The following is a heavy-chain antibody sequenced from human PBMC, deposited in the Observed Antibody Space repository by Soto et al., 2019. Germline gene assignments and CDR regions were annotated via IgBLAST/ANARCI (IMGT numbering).Heavy chain of an antibody. Sequence: EVQLVESGGGLVKPGGSLRLSCVASGFTFSEAWMSWVRQAPGKGLEWVGHIKGKTDGGTTDYAAPVKGRFTISRDDSKNTMYLQMNSLKSEDTALYYCTTEVIVEREERMFVNGVDVWGQGTTVSVSS. J-gene: IGHJ6*02. D-gene: IGHD3-16*02. CDR1: GFTFSEAW. V-gene: IGHV3-15*01. CDR3: TTEVIVEREERMFVNGVDV. CDR2: IKGKTDGGTT.